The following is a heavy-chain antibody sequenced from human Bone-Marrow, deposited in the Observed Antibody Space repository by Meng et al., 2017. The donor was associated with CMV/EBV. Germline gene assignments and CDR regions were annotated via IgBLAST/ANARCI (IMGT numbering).Heavy chain of an antibody. D-gene: IGHD3-3*01. J-gene: IGHJ4*02. Sequence: ASVKVSCKTSGYTFTRFYLHWVRQAPGQGIEWMGWINPKSGDTNYAQRFQGRVTMTRDTSISTAYMELSRLTSDDTAVYYCARRHSDTIFGVAPLGYWGQGTLVTVSS. V-gene: IGHV1-2*02. CDR1: GYTFTRFY. CDR3: ARRHSDTIFGVAPLGY. CDR2: INPKSGDT.